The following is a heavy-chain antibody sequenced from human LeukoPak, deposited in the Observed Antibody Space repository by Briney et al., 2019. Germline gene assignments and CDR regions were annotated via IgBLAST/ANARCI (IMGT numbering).Heavy chain of an antibody. D-gene: IGHD3-22*01. J-gene: IGHJ4*02. Sequence: SSVNVSCKASGYIFTSYYMHWVRQAPGQGPEWMGIINPSGGSTSYAQKFQGRVTMSRDTSTSTVYMELSSLRSEDTAVYYCAREGEHYYDSSGYSYYFDYWGQGTLVTVSS. V-gene: IGHV1-46*01. CDR1: GYIFTSYY. CDR2: INPSGGST. CDR3: AREGEHYYDSSGYSYYFDY.